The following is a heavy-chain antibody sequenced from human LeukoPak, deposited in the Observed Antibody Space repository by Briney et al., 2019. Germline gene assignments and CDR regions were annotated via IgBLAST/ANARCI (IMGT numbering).Heavy chain of an antibody. CDR2: INPKSGGT. CDR1: GYTFTDYD. D-gene: IGHD3-10*01. V-gene: IGHV1-2*06. J-gene: IGHJ4*02. Sequence: ASVKVSCKASGYTFTDYDIHWVRQAPGQGLQWMGRINPKSGGTNYAQKFEDRVTMTRDVFINTAYMELSRLRPDDTALYYCARNDNNYFGSGSYPPDYWGQGTLVIVSS. CDR3: ARNDNNYFGSGSYPPDY.